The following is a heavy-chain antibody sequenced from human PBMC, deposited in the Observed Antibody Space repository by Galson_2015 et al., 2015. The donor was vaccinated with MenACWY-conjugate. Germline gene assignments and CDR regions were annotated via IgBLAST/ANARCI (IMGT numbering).Heavy chain of an antibody. J-gene: IGHJ5*02. D-gene: IGHD4-17*01. Sequence: SLRLSCAASGFTFSSYSMNWVRQAPGKGLEWVSYISSSSSTIYYADSVKGRFTISRDNAENSLYLQMNSLRAEDTAVYYCARGVNTQRSMTTVTASYWYFDPWGQGTLVTVSS. CDR1: GFTFSSYS. CDR2: ISSSSSTI. CDR3: ARGVNTQRSMTTVTASYWYFDP. V-gene: IGHV3-48*04.